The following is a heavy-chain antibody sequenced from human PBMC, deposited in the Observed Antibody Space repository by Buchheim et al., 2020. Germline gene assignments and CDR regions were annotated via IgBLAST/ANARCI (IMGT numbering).Heavy chain of an antibody. CDR2: IYYSGST. CDR3: ARREWAAGYSYGPILL. D-gene: IGHD5-18*01. V-gene: IGHV4-59*01. J-gene: IGHJ4*02. Sequence: QVQLQESGPGLVKPSETLSLTCTVSGGSISSYYWSWIRQPPGKGLEWIGYIYYSGSTNYNPSLKSRVTISVDTSKNQFSLKLSSVTAADTAVYYCARREWAAGYSYGPILLWGQGTL. CDR1: GGSISSYY.